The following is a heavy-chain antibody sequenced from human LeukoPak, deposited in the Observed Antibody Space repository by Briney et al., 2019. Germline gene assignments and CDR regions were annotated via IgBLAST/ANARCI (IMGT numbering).Heavy chain of an antibody. CDR2: INPNSGGT. Sequence: ASVEVSCKASGYTFTGYYMHWVRQAPGQGLEWMGWINPNSGGTNYAQQFQGRVTMTRDTSISTAYMELSRLRSDDTAVYYCARDLCSGGSCTDYWGQGTLVTVSS. CDR1: GYTFTGYY. D-gene: IGHD2-15*01. V-gene: IGHV1-2*02. CDR3: ARDLCSGGSCTDY. J-gene: IGHJ4*02.